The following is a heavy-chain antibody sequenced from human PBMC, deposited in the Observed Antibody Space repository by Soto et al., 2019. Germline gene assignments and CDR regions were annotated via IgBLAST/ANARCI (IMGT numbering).Heavy chain of an antibody. D-gene: IGHD4-17*01. CDR3: SRGLSDTGDYGDDY. Sequence: QVQLQQWGAGLLKPSETLSLTCAVYGGSFSGYYWCWIRQPPGKGREWIGEINHSGSTNYNWSLKSRVAISVDTSKNQFSLKLSSVTAADTSVYYCSRGLSDTGDYGDDYWGQGTLVTVSS. V-gene: IGHV4-34*01. J-gene: IGHJ4*02. CDR1: GGSFSGYY. CDR2: INHSGST.